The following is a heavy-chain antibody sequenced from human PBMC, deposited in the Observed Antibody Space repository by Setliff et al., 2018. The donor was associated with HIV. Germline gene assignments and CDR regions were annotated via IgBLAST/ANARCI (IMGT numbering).Heavy chain of an antibody. D-gene: IGHD4-17*01. CDR1: GGTFSSYV. Sequence: GASVKVSCKASGGTFSSYVIRWVRQAPGQGLGWMGWINPNSSDTNDAQKFQGRVTMTRDTSISTAYMYLSRLRSDDTAVYYCARRVPPIPSGDLDYWGQGTLVTVSS. CDR3: ARRVPPIPSGDLDY. CDR2: INPNSSDT. J-gene: IGHJ4*02. V-gene: IGHV1-2*02.